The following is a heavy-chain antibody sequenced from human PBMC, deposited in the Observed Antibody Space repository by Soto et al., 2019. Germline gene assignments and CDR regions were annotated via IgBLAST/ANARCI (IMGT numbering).Heavy chain of an antibody. V-gene: IGHV3-30*18. CDR1: GFTFSSYG. CDR3: AKDQGDGYNWGRTFDY. CDR2: ISYDGSNK. D-gene: IGHD5-12*01. J-gene: IGHJ4*02. Sequence: HPGGSLRLSCAASGFTFSSYGMHWVRQAPGKGLEWVAVISYDGSNKYYADSVKGRFTISRDNSKNTLYLQMNSLRAEDTAVYYCAKDQGDGYNWGRTFDYWGQGTLVTVSS.